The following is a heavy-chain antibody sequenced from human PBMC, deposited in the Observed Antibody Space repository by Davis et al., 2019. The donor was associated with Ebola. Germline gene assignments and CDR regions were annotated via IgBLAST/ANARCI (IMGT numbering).Heavy chain of an antibody. CDR2: IGVYTGVT. J-gene: IGHJ4*02. CDR3: ARPPPCSGDNCYHPFDF. Sequence: ASVKVSCKASGYTFSNYGITWVRRAPGQGLEWVGWIGVYTGVTKYAQRFQGRVTMTTDVHTATAFMELRSLRFDDTAVYYCARPPPCSGDNCYHPFDFWGQGSMVTVSS. D-gene: IGHD2-15*01. V-gene: IGHV1-18*01. CDR1: GYTFSNYG.